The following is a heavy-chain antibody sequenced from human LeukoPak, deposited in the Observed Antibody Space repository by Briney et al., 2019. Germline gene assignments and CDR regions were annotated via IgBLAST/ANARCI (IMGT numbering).Heavy chain of an antibody. J-gene: IGHJ4*02. CDR1: GFTFSSYG. CDR3: ARKGLYDSSGPDY. V-gene: IGHV3-53*01. CDR2: ISRGGST. D-gene: IGHD3-22*01. Sequence: GGSLRLSCAASGFTFSSYGMSWVRQAPGKGLEWVSFISRGGSTYYADSVKGRFTISRDNSKNTLYLQMNSLRPEDTAVYYCARKGLYDSSGPDYWGQGTLVTVSS.